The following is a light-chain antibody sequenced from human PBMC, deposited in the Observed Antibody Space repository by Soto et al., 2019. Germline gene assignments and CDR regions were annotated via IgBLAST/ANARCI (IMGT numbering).Light chain of an antibody. V-gene: IGKV1-5*03. CDR3: QQYNTYST. Sequence: DIQMTQSPSTLSASVGDRVTITCRASQSISSWLAWYQQKPGKAPKLLIYKASTLEGGVPSRFSGSGSGTKLTLTISSLQPDDFATYYCQQYNTYSTFGQGTKVDIK. J-gene: IGKJ1*01. CDR2: KAS. CDR1: QSISSW.